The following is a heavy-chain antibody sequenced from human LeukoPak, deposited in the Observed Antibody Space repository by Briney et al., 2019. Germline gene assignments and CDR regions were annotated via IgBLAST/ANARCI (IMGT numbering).Heavy chain of an antibody. J-gene: IGHJ4*02. Sequence: PGGSLRLSCAASGFTFSEHWMYWLRQAPGKGLAWVSRINGDGSATNYAGSMKGRFTISRDNARNIVYLQMNSLREDDTAVYYCARDLNWGQVDYWGQGTLVTVSS. CDR2: INGDGSAT. CDR1: GFTFSEHW. V-gene: IGHV3-74*01. D-gene: IGHD7-27*01. CDR3: ARDLNWGQVDY.